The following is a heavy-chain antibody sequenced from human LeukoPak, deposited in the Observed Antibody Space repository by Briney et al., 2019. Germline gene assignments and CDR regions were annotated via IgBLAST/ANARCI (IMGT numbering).Heavy chain of an antibody. J-gene: IGHJ3*02. Sequence: GGSLRLSCAASGFTFSSYGMHWVRQAPGKGLEWVSSISSSSSYIYYADSVKGRFTISRDNAKNSLYLQMNSLRAEDTAVYYCARAEVGATWDTYAFDIWGQGTMVTVSS. CDR2: ISSSSSYI. V-gene: IGHV3-21*01. D-gene: IGHD1-26*01. CDR1: GFTFSSYG. CDR3: ARAEVGATWDTYAFDI.